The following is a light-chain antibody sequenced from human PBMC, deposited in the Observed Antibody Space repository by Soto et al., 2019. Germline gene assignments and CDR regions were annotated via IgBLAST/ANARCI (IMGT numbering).Light chain of an antibody. CDR3: SSYTSSSTRV. V-gene: IGLV2-14*03. Sequence: QSALTQPASESRSPGQSITISCTGTSSDVGGYKYVSWYQQHPGKAPKLMIYDIRNRPSGVSNRFSGSKSGDTASLTISGLQAEDETDYYCSSYTSSSTRVFGTGTKVTIL. CDR2: DIR. J-gene: IGLJ1*01. CDR1: SSDVGGYKY.